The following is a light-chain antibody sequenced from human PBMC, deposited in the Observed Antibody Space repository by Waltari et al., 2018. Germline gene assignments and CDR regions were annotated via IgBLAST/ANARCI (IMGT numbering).Light chain of an antibody. V-gene: IGKV2-30*02. CDR2: RVF. Sequence: DVVMTQSPLTLPVTLGQPASISCKSSQSLVHTDGNTHLNWFQQRPGQSPRRLIYRVFNRDSGVPVRFSGSGSGTDFTLKISRVEAEDVGVYYCMQGTHWPYTFGQGTKLDIK. J-gene: IGKJ2*01. CDR3: MQGTHWPYT. CDR1: QSLVHTDGNTH.